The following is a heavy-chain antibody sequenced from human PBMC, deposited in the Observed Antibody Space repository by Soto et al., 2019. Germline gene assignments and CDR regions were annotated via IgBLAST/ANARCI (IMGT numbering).Heavy chain of an antibody. V-gene: IGHV4-59*01. CDR1: GDSISTFY. Sequence: XETLYLTCTVSGDSISTFYWGWMRQSPGKELDWIGYVYYTGSTNYNPSLKSRVTISVDRSKNQFSLKLTSANAADTAVYYCARGRTVRNYADDSSDYFYFFDYWGQGTQVTVSS. CDR3: ARGRTVRNYADDSSDYFYFFDY. J-gene: IGHJ4*02. D-gene: IGHD3-22*01. CDR2: VYYTGST.